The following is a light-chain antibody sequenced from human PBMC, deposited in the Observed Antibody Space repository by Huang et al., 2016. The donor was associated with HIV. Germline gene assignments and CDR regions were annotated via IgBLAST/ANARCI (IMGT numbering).Light chain of an antibody. CDR2: AAS. V-gene: IGKV1-9*01. J-gene: IGKJ5*01. CDR1: QDISTN. CDR3: QQLDTYPIT. Sequence: IQLTQSPSSLSASVGDRVIITCRASQDISTNLAWYQQKPGKAPKVLIYAASTLQSGVPSRFSGSASGIYFTLTINNLQPEDFATYYCQQLDTYPITFGQGTRLDI.